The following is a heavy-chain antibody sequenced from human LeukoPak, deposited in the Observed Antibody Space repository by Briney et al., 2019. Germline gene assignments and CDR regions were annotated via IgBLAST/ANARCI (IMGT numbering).Heavy chain of an antibody. CDR3: ASVRGYSSGWYASGFDP. J-gene: IGHJ5*02. V-gene: IGHV4-39*07. CDR1: GGSISSSSYY. D-gene: IGHD6-19*01. CDR2: IYYSGST. Sequence: SETLSLTCTVSGGSISSSSYYWGWIRQPPGKGLGWIGSIYYSGSTYYNPSLKSRVTISLDTSKNQFSLKLTSVTAADTAVYYCASVRGYSSGWYASGFDPWGQGTLVTVSS.